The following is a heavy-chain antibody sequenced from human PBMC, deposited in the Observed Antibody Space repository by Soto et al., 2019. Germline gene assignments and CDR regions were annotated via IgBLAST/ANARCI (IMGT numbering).Heavy chain of an antibody. D-gene: IGHD2-2*01. Sequence: ASVKVSCKDSGYTFTSYGISWVRQAPRQGLEWMGWISAYNGNTNYAQKLQGRVTMTTDTSTSTAYMELRSLRSDDTAVYYCARDRGYCSSTSCSYDYYFDYWGQGTLVTVSS. CDR3: ARDRGYCSSTSCSYDYYFDY. CDR1: GYTFTSYG. CDR2: ISAYNGNT. V-gene: IGHV1-18*01. J-gene: IGHJ4*02.